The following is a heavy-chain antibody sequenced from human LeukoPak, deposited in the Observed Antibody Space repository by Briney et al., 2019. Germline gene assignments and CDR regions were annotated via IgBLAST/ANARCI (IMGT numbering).Heavy chain of an antibody. CDR1: GFMFSNYW. CDR2: IKQDGSEK. V-gene: IGHV3-7*01. CDR3: ARAFNYYYYGMDV. Sequence: PGGSLRLSCAASGFMFSNYWMSWVRQAPGKGLEWVANIKQDGSEKYYVDSVKGRFTISRDNAKNSLHLQMNSLRAEDTAVYYCARAFNYYYYGMDVWGKGTTVTVSS. J-gene: IGHJ6*04.